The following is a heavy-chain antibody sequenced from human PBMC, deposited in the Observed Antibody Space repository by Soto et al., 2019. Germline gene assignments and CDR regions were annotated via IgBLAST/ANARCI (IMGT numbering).Heavy chain of an antibody. Sequence: ASVKVSCKASGYTFTGYYMHWVRQAPGQGLEWMGWINPNSGGTNYAQKFQGWVTMTRDTSISTAYMELSRRRSDDTAVYYCARDSQDIVVVPAARGRPKLGYYYYGMDVWGQGTTVTVSS. CDR2: INPNSGGT. CDR3: ARDSQDIVVVPAARGRPKLGYYYYGMDV. CDR1: GYTFTGYY. V-gene: IGHV1-2*04. J-gene: IGHJ6*02. D-gene: IGHD2-2*01.